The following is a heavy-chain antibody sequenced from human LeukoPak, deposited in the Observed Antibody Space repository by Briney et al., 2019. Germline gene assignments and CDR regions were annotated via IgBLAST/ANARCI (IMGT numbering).Heavy chain of an antibody. Sequence: SETLSLTCAVSGYSISSGYQWAWIRQPPGKTLEWIGIIYHSGSAHYNPSLKSRVTISVDRSNNQFSLRLSSVTAADTAVYYCARDPRWLTPDCTSTSCYENYFDPWGQRTLVTVSS. CDR2: IYHSGSA. CDR3: ARDPRWLTPDCTSTSCYENYFDP. CDR1: GYSISSGYQ. D-gene: IGHD2-2*01. J-gene: IGHJ5*02. V-gene: IGHV4-38-2*02.